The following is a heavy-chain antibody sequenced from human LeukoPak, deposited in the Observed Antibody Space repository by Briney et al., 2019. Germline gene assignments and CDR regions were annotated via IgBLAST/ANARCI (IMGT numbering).Heavy chain of an antibody. Sequence: GGSLRLSCAGAGFTFSNYGMHWVRQAPGKGLEWVAVISYEGRTMYYGDSVKGRFTICRDNSRNTLFLQMNSLSPDDTAVYYCAKEGTAQISNWYDNWGQGTLVTVSS. D-gene: IGHD4-11*01. CDR2: ISYEGRTM. CDR1: GFTFSNYG. J-gene: IGHJ4*02. CDR3: AKEGTAQISNWYDN. V-gene: IGHV3-30*18.